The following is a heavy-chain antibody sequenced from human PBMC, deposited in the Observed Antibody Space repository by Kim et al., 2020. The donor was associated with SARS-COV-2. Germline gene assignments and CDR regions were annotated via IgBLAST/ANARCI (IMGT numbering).Heavy chain of an antibody. D-gene: IGHD3-10*01. CDR1: GYTFTNYN. J-gene: IGHJ4*02. CDR3: VRGGYDSGGK. Sequence: ASVKVSCKASGYTFTNYNIHWVRQAPAQGLEWMAIITPSSGTTTYARKLQGRVSVTRDTSTSTVYMELSSLRSDDTAVYYCVRGGYDSGGKWGQGTLVTISS. CDR2: ITPSSGTT. V-gene: IGHV1-46*04.